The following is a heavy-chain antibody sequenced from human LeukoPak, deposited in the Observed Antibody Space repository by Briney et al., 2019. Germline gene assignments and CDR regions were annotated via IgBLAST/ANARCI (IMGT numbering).Heavy chain of an antibody. D-gene: IGHD3-10*01. CDR1: GFTVSSNY. Sequence: GGSLRLSCAASGFTVSSNYMSWVRQAQGRGLEWVSVTYSGGSTYYADSVKGRFTISRDKSNNTLYLQMNSLRAEDTAVYYCARSAGDFDYWGQGTLVTVSS. CDR2: TYSGGST. CDR3: ARSAGDFDY. V-gene: IGHV3-66*01. J-gene: IGHJ4*02.